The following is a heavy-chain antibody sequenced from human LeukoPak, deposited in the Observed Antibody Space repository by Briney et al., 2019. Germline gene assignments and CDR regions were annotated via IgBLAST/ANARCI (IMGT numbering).Heavy chain of an antibody. V-gene: IGHV3-21*01. D-gene: IGHD3-3*01. J-gene: IGHJ4*02. CDR2: ISAHSRYI. Sequence: GGSLRLSCAASGFTFSDFGMNWVRQAPGKGLEWVSSISAHSRYIYYADSVKGRFTISRDNAKNSLYLQMNSLRAEDTAAYYCARGFTYYDFWSGYNTAFDYWGQGTLVTVSS. CDR3: ARGFTYYDFWSGYNTAFDY. CDR1: GFTFSDFG.